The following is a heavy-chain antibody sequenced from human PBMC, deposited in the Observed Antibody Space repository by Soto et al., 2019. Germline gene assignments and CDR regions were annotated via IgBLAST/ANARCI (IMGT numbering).Heavy chain of an antibody. Sequence: PSETLSLTCIVSNYSISSGYHWGWIRQPPGKGLEGIGTIYQSGDTYQNPSLKSRVILSIDTSKNQFSLNLRNVTAADTAVYYCVRGKVNFDFWGKGILVTVSS. CDR3: VRGKVNFDF. CDR1: NYSISSGYH. J-gene: IGHJ4*02. CDR2: IYQSGDT. V-gene: IGHV4-38-2*02.